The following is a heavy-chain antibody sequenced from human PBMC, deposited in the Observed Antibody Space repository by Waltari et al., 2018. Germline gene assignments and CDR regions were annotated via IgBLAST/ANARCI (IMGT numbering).Heavy chain of an antibody. D-gene: IGHD4-17*01. V-gene: IGHV3-21*01. CDR2: SSRCSSYI. CDR3: ARGGGDYGIDY. Sequence: EVQLVESGGGLVKPGGSLRLSCAASGFTFSSYSMNWVRQAPGKGREGVVSSSRCSSYIYYADSVKGRFTISRDNAKNSLYLQMNSLRAEDTAVYYCARGGGDYGIDYWGQGTLVTVSS. CDR1: GFTFSSYS. J-gene: IGHJ4*02.